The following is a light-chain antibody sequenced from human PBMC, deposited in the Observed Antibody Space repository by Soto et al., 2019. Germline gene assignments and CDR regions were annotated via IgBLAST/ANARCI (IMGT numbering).Light chain of an antibody. CDR2: KAS. CDR1: QSISSW. CDR3: QQYNSYTWT. V-gene: IGKV1-5*03. Sequence: DIQMTTSPSTLSASVGDRVTITCRASQSISSWLAWYQQKPGKAPKLLIYKASSLESGVPSRFSGSGSGTEFTLTISSLQPDDFATYYCQQYNSYTWTFGQGTKVDIK. J-gene: IGKJ1*01.